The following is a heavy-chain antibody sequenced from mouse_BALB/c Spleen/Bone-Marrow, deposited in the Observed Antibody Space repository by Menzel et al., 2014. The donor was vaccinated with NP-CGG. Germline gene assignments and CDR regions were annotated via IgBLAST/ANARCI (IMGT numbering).Heavy chain of an antibody. CDR3: ARHAYYDQTEVSFVY. J-gene: IGHJ3*01. CDR2: ISGGGSYT. V-gene: IGHV5-9-2*01. CDR1: GFTFNSYG. Sequence: EVKLMESGGGLVKSGGSLKLSCAASGFTFNSYGMSWVLQTPEKRLEWVATISGGGSYTFYPDSVKGRFTISRDNAKNNLYLQLSSLRSEDTALYYCARHAYYDQTEVSFVYWGQGTLVTVSA. D-gene: IGHD2-4*01.